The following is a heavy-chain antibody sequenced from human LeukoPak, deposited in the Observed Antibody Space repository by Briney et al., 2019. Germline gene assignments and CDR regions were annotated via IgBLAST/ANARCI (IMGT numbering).Heavy chain of an antibody. Sequence: GGSLRLSCAASGFSFSSYSMNWVRHAPGKGLEWVSYISGSSSTTYYADSVKGRFTISRDNAKSSLYLQMNSLRVEDTSVYYCARELDYSNYFSVYYYGMDVWGQGTTVTVSS. CDR3: ARELDYSNYFSVYYYGMDV. CDR2: ISGSSSTT. J-gene: IGHJ6*02. D-gene: IGHD4-11*01. CDR1: GFSFSSYS. V-gene: IGHV3-48*01.